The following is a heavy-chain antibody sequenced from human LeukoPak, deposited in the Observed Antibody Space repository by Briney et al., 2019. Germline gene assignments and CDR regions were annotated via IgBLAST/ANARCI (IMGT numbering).Heavy chain of an antibody. CDR2: IYPRDGST. CDR3: ARSAVGATNFDY. V-gene: IGHV1-46*01. CDR1: GYTFTSNY. D-gene: IGHD1-26*01. Sequence: VASVKVSCKESGYTFTSNYIHWVRQAPGQGLEWMGMIYPRDGSTSYAQKFQGRVTMTRDTSTSTVYMELSSLRSEDTAVYYCARSAVGATNFDYWGQGTLVTVSS. J-gene: IGHJ4*02.